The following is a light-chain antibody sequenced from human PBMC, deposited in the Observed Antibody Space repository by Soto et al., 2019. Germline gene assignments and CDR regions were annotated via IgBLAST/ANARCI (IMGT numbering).Light chain of an antibody. V-gene: IGKV3-15*01. CDR1: QSVSSTY. CDR2: RAS. CDR3: QQYDKWPRT. Sequence: EIVLTQSPGTLSLSPWEIATLSCRASQSVSSTYLAWYQQKPGQAPRLLIYRASTRATDIPARFSGSGSGAEYTLTISSLQSEDFAVYYCQQYDKWPRTFGQGTKVDIK. J-gene: IGKJ1*01.